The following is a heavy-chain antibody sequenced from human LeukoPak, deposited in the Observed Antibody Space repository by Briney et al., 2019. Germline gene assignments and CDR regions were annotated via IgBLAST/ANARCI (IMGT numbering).Heavy chain of an antibody. CDR1: GFTFSDYY. Sequence: PGGSLRLSCAASGFTFSDYYMSWIRLAPGKGLEWVSHITSSSSFTNYADSVKGRFTISRDNAKNSLYLQMNSLRAEDTAVYYCASDPDSSGYYGFDYWGQGTLVTVSS. J-gene: IGHJ4*02. V-gene: IGHV3-11*06. D-gene: IGHD3-22*01. CDR3: ASDPDSSGYYGFDY. CDR2: ITSSSSFT.